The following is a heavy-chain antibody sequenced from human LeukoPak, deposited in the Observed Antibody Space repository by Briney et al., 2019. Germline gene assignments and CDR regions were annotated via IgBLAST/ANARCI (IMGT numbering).Heavy chain of an antibody. D-gene: IGHD3-3*01. J-gene: IGHJ5*02. CDR3: ADFGVVTNWFDP. V-gene: IGHV3-21*04. CDR1: GFTFSSYS. CDR2: ISSSSSYI. Sequence: GGSLRLSCAASGFTFSSYSMNWVRQAPGKGLEWVSSISSSSSYIYYADSVKGRFTISRDNAKNSLYLQMNSLRAEDTAIYYCADFGVVTNWFDPWGQGTLVTVSS.